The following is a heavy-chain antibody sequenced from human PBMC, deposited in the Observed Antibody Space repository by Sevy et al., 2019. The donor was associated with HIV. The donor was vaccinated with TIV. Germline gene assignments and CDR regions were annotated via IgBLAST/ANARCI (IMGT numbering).Heavy chain of an antibody. J-gene: IGHJ4*02. CDR3: ARGPEWELTSFLSH. D-gene: IGHD1-26*01. CDR1: GFTFRTYA. V-gene: IGHV3-30-3*01. CDR2: ISSNGDNA. Sequence: GGSLRLSCAASGFTFRTYAFHWVRQAPGRGLEWIGLISSNGDNAFYANSVRGRFTISRDNSMNTLYLQMSSLTPEDTAVYHCARGPEWELTSFLSHWGQGALVTVSS.